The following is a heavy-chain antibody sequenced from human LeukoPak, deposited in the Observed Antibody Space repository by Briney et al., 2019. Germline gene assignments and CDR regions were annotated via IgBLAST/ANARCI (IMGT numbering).Heavy chain of an antibody. J-gene: IGHJ4*02. D-gene: IGHD3-10*01. Sequence: HPGGSLRLSCAASGFTFSRYSMNCVRQAPGKGLEWVSYISSSSSTVYYADSLKGRFTISRDNAKNSLYLQMNSLRDEDTAVYYCARAQTYYGSGSYLYWGQGTLVTVSS. V-gene: IGHV3-48*02. CDR1: GFTFSRYS. CDR2: ISSSSSTV. CDR3: ARAQTYYGSGSYLY.